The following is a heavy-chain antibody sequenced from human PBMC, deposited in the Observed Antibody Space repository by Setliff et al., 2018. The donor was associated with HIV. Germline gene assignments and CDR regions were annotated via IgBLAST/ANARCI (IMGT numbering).Heavy chain of an antibody. CDR1: GYSISIGYY. J-gene: IGHJ6*02. CDR3: ARHSPDMVRGRGMDV. Sequence: SETLSLTCPVSGYSISIGYYWGWIRQPPGKGLEWIGNIYHSGSTYYNPSLKSRVTISVDTSKNRFSLKLSSVTAADTAVYYCARHSPDMVRGRGMDVWGQGTTVTVSS. V-gene: IGHV4-38-2*01. D-gene: IGHD3-10*01. CDR2: IYHSGST.